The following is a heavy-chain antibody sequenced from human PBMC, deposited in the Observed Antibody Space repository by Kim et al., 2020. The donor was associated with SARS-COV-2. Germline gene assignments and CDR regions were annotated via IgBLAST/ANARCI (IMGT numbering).Heavy chain of an antibody. CDR1: GFTFSSYA. Sequence: GGSLRLSCAASGFTFSSYAMSWVRQAPGKGLEWVSAISGSGGSTYYADSVKGRFTISRDNSKNTLYLQMNSLRAEDTAVYYCAKDRGVTMVRGVIVLRGQGTLVTVSS. V-gene: IGHV3-23*01. D-gene: IGHD3-10*01. CDR2: ISGSGGST. CDR3: AKDRGVTMVRGVIVL. J-gene: IGHJ4*02.